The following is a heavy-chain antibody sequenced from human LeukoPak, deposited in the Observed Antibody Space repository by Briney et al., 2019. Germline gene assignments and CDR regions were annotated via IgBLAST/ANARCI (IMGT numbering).Heavy chain of an antibody. CDR3: ARDRGRYSCSGGSCYSRGSFSV. J-gene: IGHJ6*04. CDR1: GYTFTGYY. D-gene: IGHD2-15*01. Sequence: ASVKVSCKASGYTFTGYYMHWVRQAPGQGLEWMGWINPNSGGTNYAQKFQGRVTMTRDTSISTAYMELSRLRSDDTAVYYCARDRGRYSCSGGSCYSRGSFSVWGKGTTVTISS. V-gene: IGHV1-2*02. CDR2: INPNSGGT.